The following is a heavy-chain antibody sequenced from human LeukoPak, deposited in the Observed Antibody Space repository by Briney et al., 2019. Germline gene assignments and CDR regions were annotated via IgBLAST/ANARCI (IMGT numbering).Heavy chain of an antibody. CDR3: ARPLSFSYSSSWYGGDAFDI. V-gene: IGHV1-69*13. Sequence: ASVKVSCKASGGTFSSYAISWVRQAPGQGLEWMGGIIPIFGTANYAQKFQGRVTITADESTSTAYMELSSLRSEDTAVYYCARPLSFSYSSSWYGGDAFDIWGQGTMVTVSS. J-gene: IGHJ3*02. D-gene: IGHD6-13*01. CDR1: GGTFSSYA. CDR2: IIPIFGTA.